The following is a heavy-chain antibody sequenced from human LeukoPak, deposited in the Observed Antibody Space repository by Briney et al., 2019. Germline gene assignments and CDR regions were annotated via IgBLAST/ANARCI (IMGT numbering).Heavy chain of an antibody. Sequence: GGSLRYSCAASGFTFSSYAMSWVRQAPGKGLEWVSAISGSGSSTYYADSVKGRFTISRDNSKNTLYLQMNSLRAEDTAVYYCAKDRTTMTNYFDYWGQGTLVTVSS. V-gene: IGHV3-23*01. D-gene: IGHD3-22*01. CDR1: GFTFSSYA. CDR3: AKDRTTMTNYFDY. J-gene: IGHJ4*02. CDR2: ISGSGSST.